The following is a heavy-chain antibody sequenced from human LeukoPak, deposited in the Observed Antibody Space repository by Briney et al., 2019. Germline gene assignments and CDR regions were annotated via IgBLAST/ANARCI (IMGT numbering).Heavy chain of an antibody. D-gene: IGHD3-16*01. CDR3: AREVIIGGFDY. Sequence: SETLTLTCTVSGGSVSSGSYYWSWIRQPPGKGLEWIGYIHYSGSTNYNPSLKSRVTILVDTSKNQFSLKLSSVTAADTAVYYCAREVIIGGFDYWGQGALVTVSS. J-gene: IGHJ4*02. V-gene: IGHV4-61*01. CDR1: GGSVSSGSYY. CDR2: IHYSGST.